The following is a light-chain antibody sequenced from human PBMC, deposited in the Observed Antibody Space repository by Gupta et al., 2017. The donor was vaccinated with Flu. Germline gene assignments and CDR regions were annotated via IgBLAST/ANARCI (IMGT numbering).Light chain of an antibody. CDR2: KVS. CDR1: QSLVYSGGNTF. CDR3: RQGTHWPPYS. V-gene: IGKV2-30*01. Sequence: DVVMTQSPLSLPVTLGQPASISCKSSQSLVYSGGNTFLSWFNQRPCQAPRRLIYKVSNRDAGVPDRFSGSGLXTNXTLKINXGEAEDVGVYFCRQGTHWPPYSFGXGTKLEIK. J-gene: IGKJ2*03.